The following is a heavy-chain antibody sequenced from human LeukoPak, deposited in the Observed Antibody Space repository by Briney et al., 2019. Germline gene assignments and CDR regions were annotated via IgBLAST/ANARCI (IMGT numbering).Heavy chain of an antibody. D-gene: IGHD6-13*01. CDR2: ISYDGSNK. CDR1: GFSFGSYA. Sequence: GGSLRLSCVASGFSFGSYALTWVRQAPGKGLEWVAVISYDGSNKYYADSVKGRFTISRDNSKNTLYLQMNSLRAEDTAVYYCAREMEQQLVDYWGQGTLVTVSS. J-gene: IGHJ4*02. V-gene: IGHV3-30-3*01. CDR3: AREMEQQLVDY.